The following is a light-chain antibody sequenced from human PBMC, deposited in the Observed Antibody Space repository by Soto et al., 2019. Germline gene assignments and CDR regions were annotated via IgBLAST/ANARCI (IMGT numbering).Light chain of an antibody. CDR1: SSDVGNYNY. CDR3: TSPTPGSLYV. J-gene: IGLJ1*01. CDR2: MVS. Sequence: LTQPASVSGSPGQSITISCTGTSSDVGNYNYVSWYRQYPGRVPKLLIYMVSNRASGVSNRFSGSKSGNTASLTISGLQAEDEADYFCTSPTPGSLYVFGTGTKVTVL. V-gene: IGLV2-14*01.